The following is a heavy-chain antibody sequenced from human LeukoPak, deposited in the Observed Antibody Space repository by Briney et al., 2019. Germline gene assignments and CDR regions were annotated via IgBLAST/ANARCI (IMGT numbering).Heavy chain of an antibody. V-gene: IGHV1-2*02. Sequence: ASVKVSCKASGYTFTGYYMHWVRQAPGQGLGWMGWINPNSGGTNYAQKFQGRVTMTRDTSISTAYMELSRLRSDDTAVYYCARDPDELLAGDYYYGMDVWGQGTTVTVSS. CDR1: GYTFTGYY. J-gene: IGHJ6*02. D-gene: IGHD2-15*01. CDR2: INPNSGGT. CDR3: ARDPDELLAGDYYYGMDV.